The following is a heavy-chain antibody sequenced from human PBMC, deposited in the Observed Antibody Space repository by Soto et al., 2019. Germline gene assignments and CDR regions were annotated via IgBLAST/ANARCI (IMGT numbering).Heavy chain of an antibody. CDR1: GFTFSSYG. D-gene: IGHD3-9*01. J-gene: IGHJ6*03. Sequence: QVQLVESGGGVVQPGRSLRLSCAASGFTFSSYGMHWVRQAPGKGLEWVAVIWYDGSNKYYADSVKGRFTISRDNSKNMLYLQMNSLRAEDTAVYYCARRYYDILTGYSTSGYYMDVWGKGTTVTVSS. CDR3: ARRYYDILTGYSTSGYYMDV. V-gene: IGHV3-33*01. CDR2: IWYDGSNK.